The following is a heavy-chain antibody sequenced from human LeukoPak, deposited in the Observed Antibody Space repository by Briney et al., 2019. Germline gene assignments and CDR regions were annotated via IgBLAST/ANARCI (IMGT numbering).Heavy chain of an antibody. V-gene: IGHV4-34*01. CDR1: GGSFSGYY. J-gene: IGHJ4*02. CDR2: INHSGST. Sequence: SETLSLTCAVYGGSFSGYYWSWIRQPPGKGLEWIGEINHSGSTNYNLSLKSRVTISVDTSKNQFSLKLSSVTAADTAVYYCARGPRYDYVWGSYRNLDYWGQGTLVTVSS. D-gene: IGHD3-16*02. CDR3: ARGPRYDYVWGSYRNLDY.